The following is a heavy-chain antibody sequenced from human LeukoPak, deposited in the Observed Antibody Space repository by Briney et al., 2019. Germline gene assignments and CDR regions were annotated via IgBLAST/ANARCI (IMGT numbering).Heavy chain of an antibody. D-gene: IGHD3-22*01. J-gene: IGHJ4*02. CDR3: ARDKRGYYDSTGYYYFDY. V-gene: IGHV3-30*04. Sequence: PGGSLRLSCAASGFTFSSYAMHWVRQAPGKGLEWVAVISYDGSNKYYADSVKGRFTISKNTLYLQMNSLRAEDTAVYYCARDKRGYYDSTGYYYFDYWGQGTLVTVSS. CDR2: ISYDGSNK. CDR1: GFTFSSYA.